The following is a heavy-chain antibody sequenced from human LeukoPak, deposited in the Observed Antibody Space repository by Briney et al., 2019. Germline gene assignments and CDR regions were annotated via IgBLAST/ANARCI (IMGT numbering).Heavy chain of an antibody. CDR3: ARTNLGGGIAAAGTGNWFDP. V-gene: IGHV4-34*01. Sequence: SETLSLTCAVYGRSFSGYYWSWIRQPPGKGLEWIGEINHSGSTNYNPSRKSRVTISVEMSKNQFSLKLSSVTAADTAVYYCARTNLGGGIAAAGTGNWFDPWGQGTLVTVSS. J-gene: IGHJ5*02. CDR2: INHSGST. D-gene: IGHD6-13*01. CDR1: GRSFSGYY.